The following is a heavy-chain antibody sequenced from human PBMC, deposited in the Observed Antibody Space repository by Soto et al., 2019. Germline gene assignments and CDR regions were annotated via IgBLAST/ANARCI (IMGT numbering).Heavy chain of an antibody. D-gene: IGHD6-13*01. V-gene: IGHV1-69*02. Sequence: SVKVSCKASGGTFSSYTISWVRQAPGQGLEWKGRIIPILGITNYEQKFKGKVTITADKSTSTAYMELSSLRSEDMAVYYCASVADIYFYYMDVWGKGTTVNVSS. CDR2: IIPILGIT. CDR1: GGTFSSYT. J-gene: IGHJ6*03. CDR3: ASVADIYFYYMDV.